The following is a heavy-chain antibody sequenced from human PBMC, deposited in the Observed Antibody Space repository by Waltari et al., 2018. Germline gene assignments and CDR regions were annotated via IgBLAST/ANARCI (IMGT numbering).Heavy chain of an antibody. D-gene: IGHD2-2*02. CDR3: ATADIVVVPAAIGY. J-gene: IGHJ4*02. CDR1: GFTFSSYA. Sequence: EVQLLESGGGLVQRGGSLRLSCAGSGFTFSSYAMSWVRQAPGKGLEWVGAISGAGGSTYYADAVKDRFTISRDNSKNTLYLQMNSLRAEDTAVYYCATADIVVVPAAIGYWVQGTLVTVSS. CDR2: ISGAGGST. V-gene: IGHV3-23*01.